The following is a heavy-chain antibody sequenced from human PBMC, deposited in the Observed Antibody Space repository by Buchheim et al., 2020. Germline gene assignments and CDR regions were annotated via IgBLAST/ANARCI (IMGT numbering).Heavy chain of an antibody. Sequence: EVQLLESGGGLVQPGGSLRLSCAASGFTFSSYAMSWVRQAPGKGLVWVSRINSDGSSTSYADSVKGRFTISRDNAKNTLYLQMNSLRAEDTAVYYCARVHHDSSGYYEYFQHWGQGTL. V-gene: IGHV3-74*02. CDR1: GFTFSSYA. J-gene: IGHJ1*01. CDR2: INSDGSST. D-gene: IGHD3-22*01. CDR3: ARVHHDSSGYYEYFQH.